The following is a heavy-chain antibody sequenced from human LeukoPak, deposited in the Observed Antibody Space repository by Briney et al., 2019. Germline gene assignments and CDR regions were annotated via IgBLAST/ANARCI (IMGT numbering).Heavy chain of an antibody. J-gene: IGHJ4*02. CDR2: INSSSSII. CDR3: ARVNDATGSMGY. Sequence: PGGSLRLSCAASGFSFSSYRMHWVRQAPGKGLEWVSYINSSSSIIYYADSVKGRFTISRDNGKNSLYLQMNSLRDEDTAVYYCARVNDATGSMGYWGQGTLVTVSS. V-gene: IGHV3-48*02. CDR1: GFSFSSYR. D-gene: IGHD3-9*01.